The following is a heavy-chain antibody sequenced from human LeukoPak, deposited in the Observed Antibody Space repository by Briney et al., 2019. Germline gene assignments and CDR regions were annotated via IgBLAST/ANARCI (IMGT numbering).Heavy chain of an antibody. V-gene: IGHV3-7*03. J-gene: IGHJ4*02. Sequence: GGSLRLSCAASGFTFSSYWMSWVRQAPGKGLEWVANIKQDGSKKYYVDSVKGRFTISRDSAKNSLYLQMNSRRAEDTAVYYCERDRGSYSSDYWGQGTLVTVSS. CDR3: ERDRGSYSSDY. D-gene: IGHD1-26*01. CDR1: GFTFSSYW. CDR2: IKQDGSKK.